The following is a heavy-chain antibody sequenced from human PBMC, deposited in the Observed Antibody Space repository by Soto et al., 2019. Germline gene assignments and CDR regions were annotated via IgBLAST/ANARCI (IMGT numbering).Heavy chain of an antibody. Sequence: SETLSLTCAVYGGSFSGYYWSWIRQPPGKGLEWIGEINHSGSTNYNPSLKSRVTISVDTSKNQFSLKLSSVTAADTAVYYCARGLNTAMAPRIDYWGQGTLVTVSS. CDR3: ARGLNTAMAPRIDY. V-gene: IGHV4-34*01. CDR1: GGSFSGYY. D-gene: IGHD5-18*01. J-gene: IGHJ4*02. CDR2: INHSGST.